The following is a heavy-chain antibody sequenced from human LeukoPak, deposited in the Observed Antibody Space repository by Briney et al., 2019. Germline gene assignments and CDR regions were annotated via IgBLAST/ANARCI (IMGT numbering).Heavy chain of an antibody. CDR2: VFYSGTT. V-gene: IGHV4-39*01. CDR3: ARLDSGDYFFDY. J-gene: IGHJ4*02. CDR1: GXSISSSSYY. D-gene: IGHD4-17*01. Sequence: SETLSLTCTVSGXSISSSSYYWGWIRQPPGKGLEWLGTVFYSGTTYYNPSLKSRVTISVDTSKNQFSLGLRSVTAADTAVHYCARLDSGDYFFDYWGQGTLVTVSS.